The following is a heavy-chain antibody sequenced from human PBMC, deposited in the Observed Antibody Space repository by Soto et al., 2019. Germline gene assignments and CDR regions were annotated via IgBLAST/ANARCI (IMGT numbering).Heavy chain of an antibody. V-gene: IGHV3-74*01. D-gene: IGHD3-22*01. CDR2: INMDGTKT. J-gene: IGHJ5*02. CDR3: ARDYYYDSRSSSVNWFDP. CDR1: EFTFSKYW. Sequence: GGSLRLSCVASEFTFSKYWMHWVRQSPGKGLVWVSRINMDGTKTAYADSVKGRFTVSRDNANNTLYLQMNSLGVEDTAVYYCARDYYYDSRSSSVNWFDPWGQGTLVTVSS.